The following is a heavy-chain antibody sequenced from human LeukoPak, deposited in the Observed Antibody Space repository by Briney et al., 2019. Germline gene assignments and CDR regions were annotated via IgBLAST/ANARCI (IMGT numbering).Heavy chain of an antibody. V-gene: IGHV3-33*06. J-gene: IGHJ5*02. CDR1: GFTFSSYG. Sequence: GGSLRLSCAASGFTFSSYGMHWVRQAPGKGLEWVAVIWYDGSNKYYADSVKGGFTISRDNSKNTLYLQMNSLRAEDTAVYYCAKDVGIAVAGTHGWFDPWGQGTLVTVSS. CDR2: IWYDGSNK. D-gene: IGHD6-19*01. CDR3: AKDVGIAVAGTHGWFDP.